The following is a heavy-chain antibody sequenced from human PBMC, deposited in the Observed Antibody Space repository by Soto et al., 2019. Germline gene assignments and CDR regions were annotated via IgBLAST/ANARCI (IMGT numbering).Heavy chain of an antibody. CDR2: IFYSGST. V-gene: IGHV4-59*01. J-gene: IGHJ5*02. Sequence: SEKRSLGCTGSAGSISNYNWSWSRQPPGRGLEWIGHIFYSGSTNYNPALKSRVTISVDTSKSQFSLKLSSVTAADTAVYYCAKDSGYNYGYFRWFDPWGQGTLVT. CDR3: AKDSGYNYGYFRWFDP. D-gene: IGHD5-18*01. CDR1: AGSISNYN.